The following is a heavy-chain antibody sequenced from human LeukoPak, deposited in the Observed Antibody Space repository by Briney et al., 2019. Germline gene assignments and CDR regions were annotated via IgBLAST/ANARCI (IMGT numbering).Heavy chain of an antibody. CDR1: GGSISSGSYY. Sequence: SQTLSLTCTVSGGSISSGSYYWSWIRQPAGKGLEWIGHIYKSGGTNYNPSLKSRVTISVETSKNQFSLKLSSVTAADTAVYYCARDLMAYDYVWGSYRWAFDIWGQGTMVTVSS. CDR3: ARDLMAYDYVWGSYRWAFDI. J-gene: IGHJ3*02. D-gene: IGHD3-16*02. V-gene: IGHV4-61*09. CDR2: IYKSGGT.